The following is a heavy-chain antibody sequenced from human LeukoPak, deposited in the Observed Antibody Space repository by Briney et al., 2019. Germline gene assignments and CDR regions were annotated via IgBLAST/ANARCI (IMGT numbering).Heavy chain of an antibody. D-gene: IGHD3-22*01. Sequence: GEFLKISCKGSGYSFTSYWIGWVRQMPGKGLEWMGIIYPGDSDTRYSPSFQGQVTISADKSISTAYLQWSSLKASDTAMYYCATRYYYDSSGYPYYFDYWGQGTLVTVSS. J-gene: IGHJ4*02. CDR1: GYSFTSYW. V-gene: IGHV5-51*01. CDR2: IYPGDSDT. CDR3: ATRYYYDSSGYPYYFDY.